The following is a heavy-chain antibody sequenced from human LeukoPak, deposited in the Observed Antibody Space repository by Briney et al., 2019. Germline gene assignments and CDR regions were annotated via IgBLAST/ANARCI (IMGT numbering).Heavy chain of an antibody. D-gene: IGHD3-3*01. V-gene: IGHV3-23*01. J-gene: IGHJ4*02. CDR1: GFTFSSYA. Sequence: GGSLRLSCAASGFTFSSYAMSWVRQAPGKGLEWVSAISGSGGSTYYADSVKGRFTISRDNSKNTLYLQMNSLRAEDTAVYYCAKDPAILRFLEWCATFDYWGQGTLVTVSS. CDR3: AKDPAILRFLEWCATFDY. CDR2: ISGSGGST.